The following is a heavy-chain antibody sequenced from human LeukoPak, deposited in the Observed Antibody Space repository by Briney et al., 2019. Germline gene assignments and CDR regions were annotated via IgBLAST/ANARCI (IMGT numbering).Heavy chain of an antibody. CDR1: GGTFGSYA. V-gene: IGHV1-69*13. J-gene: IGHJ6*02. Sequence: ASVNVSCKASGGTFGSYAISWVRQAPGQGLEWMGGSLPSFGATKYSQKFQDRVTITADVSTTTVYMDLTSLSSEDTALYYCARPLNTMVRGITTATDFFSYAMDVWGQGTAVTVSS. D-gene: IGHD3-10*01. CDR2: SLPSFGAT. CDR3: ARPLNTMVRGITTATDFFSYAMDV.